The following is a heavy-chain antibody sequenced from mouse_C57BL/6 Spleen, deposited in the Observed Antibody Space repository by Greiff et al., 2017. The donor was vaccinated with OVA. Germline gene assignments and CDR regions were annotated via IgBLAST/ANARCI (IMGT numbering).Heavy chain of an antibody. CDR3: ASRGFYFDY. D-gene: IGHD3-1*01. V-gene: IGHV1-64*01. CDR1: GYTLTSYW. J-gene: IGHJ2*01. Sequence: VQLQQSGAELVKPGASVKLSCKASGYTLTSYWMHWVKQRPGQGLEWIGMIHPNSGSTNYNEKFKSKATLTVDKSSSTAYMQLSSLTSEDSAVYYCASRGFYFDYWGQGTTLTVSS. CDR2: IHPNSGST.